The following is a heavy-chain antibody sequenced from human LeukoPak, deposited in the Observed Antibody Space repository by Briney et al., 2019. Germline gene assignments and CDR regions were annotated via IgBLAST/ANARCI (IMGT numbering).Heavy chain of an antibody. CDR2: INPSGGST. V-gene: IGHV1-46*01. D-gene: IGHD2-15*01. CDR3: ARGPYCSGGSCYHFDY. CDR1: GYTFTSYY. J-gene: IGHJ4*02. Sequence: ASVRVSCKASGYTFTSYYMHWVRQAPGQGLEWMGIINPSGGSTSYAQKFQGRVTMTRGTSTSTVYMELSSLRSEDTAVYYCARGPYCSGGSCYHFDYWGQGTLVTVSS.